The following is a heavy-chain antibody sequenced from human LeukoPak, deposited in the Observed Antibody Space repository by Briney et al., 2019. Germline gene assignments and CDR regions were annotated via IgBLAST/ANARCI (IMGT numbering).Heavy chain of an antibody. J-gene: IGHJ4*02. D-gene: IGHD3-10*01. V-gene: IGHV4-31*03. CDR1: GGSISSGGYY. Sequence: PSETLSLTCTVSGGSISSGGYYWSWIRQHPGKGLEWIGYIYYSGSTYYNPSLKSRVTISVDTSKNQFSLKLSSVTAADTAVYYCARQGSMVRGRRFGADYWGQGTLVTVSS. CDR2: IYYSGST. CDR3: ARQGSMVRGRRFGADY.